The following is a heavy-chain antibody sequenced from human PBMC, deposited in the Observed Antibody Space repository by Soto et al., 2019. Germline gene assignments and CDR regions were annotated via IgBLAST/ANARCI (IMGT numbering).Heavy chain of an antibody. V-gene: IGHV3-23*01. J-gene: IGHJ4*02. CDR3: AKGGDGYCSTTSCLFHFDY. CDR2: ISGSADAT. CDR1: GFTFSTYA. Sequence: EVQLLESGGGLVQTGGSLRLSCAASGFTFSTYAMSWVRQAPGKGLEWVSTISGSADATFYADSVKGRFAIFTDNSRTMFYLQMNSLRAEDTAVYYCAKGGDGYCSTTSCLFHFDYWGPGTLATVSS. D-gene: IGHD2-2*01.